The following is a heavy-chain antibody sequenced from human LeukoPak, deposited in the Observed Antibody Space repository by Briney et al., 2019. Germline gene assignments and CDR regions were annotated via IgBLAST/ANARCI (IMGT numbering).Heavy chain of an antibody. CDR3: ASMGGYYDYVWGSYRSDY. CDR1: GFTFSSYS. V-gene: IGHV3-21*01. Sequence: GGSLRLSCAASGFTFSSYSMNWVRQAPGKGLEWVSSISSSSSYIYYAYSVKGRFTISRDNAKNSLYLQINSLRAEDTAVYYCASMGGYYDYVWGSYRSDYWGQGTLVTVSS. J-gene: IGHJ4*02. D-gene: IGHD3-16*02. CDR2: ISSSSSYI.